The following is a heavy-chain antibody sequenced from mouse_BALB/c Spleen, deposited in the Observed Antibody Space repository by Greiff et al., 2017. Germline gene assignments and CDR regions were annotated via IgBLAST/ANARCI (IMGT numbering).Heavy chain of an antibody. Sequence: EVQRVESGPGLVKPSQSLSLTCTVTGYSITSDYAWNWIRQFPGNKLEWMGYISYSGSTSYNPSLKSRISITRDTSKNQFFLQLNSVTTEDTATYYCARGEDYGYFDYWGQGTTLTVSS. CDR1: GYSITSDYA. V-gene: IGHV3-2*02. J-gene: IGHJ2*01. CDR2: ISYSGST. CDR3: ARGEDYGYFDY. D-gene: IGHD2-4*01.